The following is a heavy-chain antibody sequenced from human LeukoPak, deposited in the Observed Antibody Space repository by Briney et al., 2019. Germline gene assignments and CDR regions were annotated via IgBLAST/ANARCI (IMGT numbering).Heavy chain of an antibody. CDR1: GFTFSSYW. CDR2: INSDGSST. CDR3: AKDLYYDSRGYYIVSAFDI. Sequence: GGSLRLSCAASGFTFSSYWMHWVRQAPGKGLVWVSRINSDGSSTSYADSVKGRFTISRDNAKNTLYLQMNSLRAEDTAVYYCAKDLYYDSRGYYIVSAFDIWGQGTMVTVSS. D-gene: IGHD3-22*01. J-gene: IGHJ3*02. V-gene: IGHV3-74*01.